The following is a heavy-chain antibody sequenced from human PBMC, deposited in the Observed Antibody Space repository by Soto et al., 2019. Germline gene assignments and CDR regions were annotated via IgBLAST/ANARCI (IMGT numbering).Heavy chain of an antibody. CDR3: ARQAIAARLSWFDP. CDR2: IYYSGST. CDR1: GGSISSSSYY. J-gene: IGHJ5*02. D-gene: IGHD6-6*01. V-gene: IGHV4-39*01. Sequence: QLQLQESGPGLVKPSETLSLTCTVSGGSISSSSYYWGWIRQPPGKGLEWIGSIYYSGSTYYNPSLKSRVTISVDTSKNQFSLKLSSVTAADTAVYYCARQAIAARLSWFDPWGQGTLVTVSS.